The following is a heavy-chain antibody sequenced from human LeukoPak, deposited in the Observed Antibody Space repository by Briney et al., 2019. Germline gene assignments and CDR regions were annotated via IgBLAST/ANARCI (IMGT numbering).Heavy chain of an antibody. CDR3: ARHLNYYYYYYMDV. CDR1: GGSISSSAFH. Sequence: SETLSLTCTVSGGSISSSAFHWGWIRQPPGEGLEWIGSIYYSRNTYYNPSLKSRVTISVDTSKNQFSLNLTSVTAADTAVYFCARHLNYYYYYYMDVWGKGTTVTVSS. V-gene: IGHV4-39*01. J-gene: IGHJ6*03. CDR2: IYYSRNT.